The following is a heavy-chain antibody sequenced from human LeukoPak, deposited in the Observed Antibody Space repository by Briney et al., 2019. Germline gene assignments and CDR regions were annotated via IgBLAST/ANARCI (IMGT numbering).Heavy chain of an antibody. CDR3: ARLTEYDAFDI. CDR2: IIPIFGTA. Sequence: SVKVSCKTSGYSFTNYGVAWVRQAPGQRLEWMGRIIPIFGTANYAQKFQGRVTITTDESTSTAYMELSSLRSEDTAVYYCARLTEYDAFDIWGQGTMVTVSS. D-gene: IGHD7-27*01. CDR1: GYSFTNYG. V-gene: IGHV1-69*05. J-gene: IGHJ3*02.